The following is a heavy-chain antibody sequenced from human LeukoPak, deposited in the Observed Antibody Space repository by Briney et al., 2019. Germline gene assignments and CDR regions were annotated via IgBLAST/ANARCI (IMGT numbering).Heavy chain of an antibody. Sequence: GGSLRLSCAASGFTFSSYAMSWVRQAPGKGLEWVSAISGSGGSTYYADSVKGRFTISRDNSKNTLYLQMNSLRAEDTAVYYCAKESRSLIAARPLSYMDVWGKGTTVTVSS. CDR2: ISGSGGST. CDR1: GFTFSSYA. V-gene: IGHV3-23*01. D-gene: IGHD6-6*01. CDR3: AKESRSLIAARPLSYMDV. J-gene: IGHJ6*03.